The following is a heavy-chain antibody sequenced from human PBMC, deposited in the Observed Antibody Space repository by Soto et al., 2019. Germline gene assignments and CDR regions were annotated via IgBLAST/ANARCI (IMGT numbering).Heavy chain of an antibody. D-gene: IGHD4-17*01. Sequence: ELQLVESGGGLVQPGGSLRLSCAASGFTVSGHYVNWVRQAPGKGLEWVAVIFAGGTTYSADSVEGRFTISRAISKNTMSLEMNSLRVEYTAVYYCAGDSTAGDFVDAFDVWGQGTMVTVSS. V-gene: IGHV3-66*01. J-gene: IGHJ3*01. CDR2: IFAGGTT. CDR3: AGDSTAGDFVDAFDV. CDR1: GFTVSGHY.